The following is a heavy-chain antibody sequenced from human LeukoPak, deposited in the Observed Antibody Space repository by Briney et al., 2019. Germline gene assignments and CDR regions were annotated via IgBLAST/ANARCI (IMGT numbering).Heavy chain of an antibody. CDR1: GGSISSGSYF. Sequence: SETLSLTCTVSGGSISSGSYFWSWIRQPAVKGLEWIGRIYTSGSTNYNPSLKSRVTISVDTSKNQFSLSLDSVTAADTAVYYCARAPVLAVAGTYYYYYMDVWGKGTTVTVSS. J-gene: IGHJ6*03. V-gene: IGHV4-61*02. CDR3: ARAPVLAVAGTYYYYYMDV. D-gene: IGHD6-19*01. CDR2: IYTSGST.